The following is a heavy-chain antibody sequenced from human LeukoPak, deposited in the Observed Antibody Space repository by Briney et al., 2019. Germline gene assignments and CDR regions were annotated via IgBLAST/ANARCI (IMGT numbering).Heavy chain of an antibody. J-gene: IGHJ3*01. CDR2: IYSGGST. CDR3: ARGGGYYDSSGYHIDAFDF. Sequence: GGSLRLSCAASGFTVSSNYMSWVRQAPGKGLEWVSVIYSGGSTYYADSVKDRFTISRDNSKNTLYLQMNSLRAEDTAVYYCARGGGYYDSSGYHIDAFDFWGQGTMVTVSS. D-gene: IGHD3-22*01. V-gene: IGHV3-53*01. CDR1: GFTVSSNY.